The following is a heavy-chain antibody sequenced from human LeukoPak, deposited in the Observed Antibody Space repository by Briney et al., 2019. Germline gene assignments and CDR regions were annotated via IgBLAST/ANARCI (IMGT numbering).Heavy chain of an antibody. CDR2: IVVGSGNT. Sequence: SVKVSCKASGFTFTSSAMQWVRQARGQRLEWIGWIVVGSGNTNYAKKFQERVTITRDMSTSTAYMELSSLRSEDTAVYYCAAGRWELRFAFDYWGQGTLVTVSS. CDR1: GFTFTSSA. D-gene: IGHD1-26*01. V-gene: IGHV1-58*02. CDR3: AAGRWELRFAFDY. J-gene: IGHJ4*02.